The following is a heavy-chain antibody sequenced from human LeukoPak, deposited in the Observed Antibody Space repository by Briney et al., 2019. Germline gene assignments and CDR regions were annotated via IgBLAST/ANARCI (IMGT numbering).Heavy chain of an antibody. CDR2: INHSGSTT. CDR3: ARGSKLVYDY. CDR1: GGSFSGYY. J-gene: IGHJ4*02. V-gene: IGHV4-34*01. D-gene: IGHD1-1*01. Sequence: SETLSLTCAVYGGSFSGYYWSWIRQPPGKGLEWIGEINHSGSTTNYNPSLKSRVTISVDTSRNQFSLKLTSVTAADTAVYYCARGSKLVYDYWGQGTLVTVSS.